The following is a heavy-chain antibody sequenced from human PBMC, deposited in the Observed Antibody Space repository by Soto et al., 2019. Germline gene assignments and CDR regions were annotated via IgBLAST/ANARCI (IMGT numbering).Heavy chain of an antibody. J-gene: IGHJ4*02. Sequence: PSETLSLTCTVSGGSISSYYWIWIRQPPGKGLEWIGYIYYSGSANYNPSLKSRVTISVDTSKNQFSLKLSSATAADTAVYYCARNYGGNVDYWGQGTLVTVSS. CDR1: GGSISSYY. CDR3: ARNYGGNVDY. D-gene: IGHD4-17*01. V-gene: IGHV4-59*08. CDR2: IYYSGSA.